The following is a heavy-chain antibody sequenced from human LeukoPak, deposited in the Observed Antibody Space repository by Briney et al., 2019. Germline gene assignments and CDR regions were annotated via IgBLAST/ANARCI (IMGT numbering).Heavy chain of an antibody. CDR3: AIGHWGSYGSQITPHYYYYYYMDV. J-gene: IGHJ6*03. CDR1: DYTFTSYG. Sequence: ASVKVSCKASDYTFTSYGISWVRQAPGQGLEWMGWISAYNGNTNYAQKLQGRVTMTTDTSTSTAYMELRSLRSEDTAVYYCAIGHWGSYGSQITPHYYYYYYMDVWGKGTTVIVSS. V-gene: IGHV1-18*01. D-gene: IGHD5-18*01. CDR2: ISAYNGNT.